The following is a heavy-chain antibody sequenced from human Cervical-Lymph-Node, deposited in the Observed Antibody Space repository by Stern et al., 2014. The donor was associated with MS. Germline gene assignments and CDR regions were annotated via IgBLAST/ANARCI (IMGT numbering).Heavy chain of an antibody. J-gene: IGHJ4*02. CDR1: GFSLSTSGLG. V-gene: IGHV2-5*02. CDR2: IYWDDQK. CDR3: AHRTAGPFDY. Sequence: QITLKESGPALVKPTQTLTLTCTFSGFSLSTSGLGVGWIRQPPGEALEWLAYIYWDDQKRYSPSLKSRLTITKDTSKNQVVLKLTNVDPVDTATYYCAHRTAGPFDYWGQGTLVTVSS.